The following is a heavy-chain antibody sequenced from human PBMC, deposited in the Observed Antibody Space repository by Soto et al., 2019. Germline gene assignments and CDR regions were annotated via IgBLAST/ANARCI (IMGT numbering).Heavy chain of an antibody. D-gene: IGHD3-10*01. CDR2: IYAGGST. CDR1: GFTVNSDY. Sequence: QPGGSLRLSCENSGFTVNSDYMSWVRQAPGKGLEWVSIIYAGGSTYYADSVRGRFTISSDNSRNTLYLQMNSLRVEDTAVYYCARSFDYGYIHHWGQGTLVTVSS. V-gene: IGHV3-53*01. CDR3: ARSFDYGYIHH. J-gene: IGHJ4*02.